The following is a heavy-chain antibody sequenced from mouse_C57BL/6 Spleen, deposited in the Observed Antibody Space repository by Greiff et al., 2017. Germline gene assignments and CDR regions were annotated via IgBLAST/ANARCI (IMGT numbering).Heavy chain of an antibody. CDR2: INPNNGGT. V-gene: IGHV1-26*01. J-gene: IGHJ2*01. Sequence: EVQLQQSGPELVKPGASVKISCKASGYTFTDYYMNWVKQSHGKSLEWIGDINPNNGGTRYNQKFKGKATLTVDKSSSTAYMELRSLTSEDSAVYYCARWAITTVVATFDYWGQGTTLTVSS. CDR1: GYTFTDYY. CDR3: ARWAITTVVATFDY. D-gene: IGHD1-1*01.